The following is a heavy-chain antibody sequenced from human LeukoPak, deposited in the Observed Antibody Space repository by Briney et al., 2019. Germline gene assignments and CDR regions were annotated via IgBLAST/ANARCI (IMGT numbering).Heavy chain of an antibody. Sequence: GGSLRLSCAASGFSFSDYAVHWIRQAPGKGLEWVAIISKDGYNTYYADSVKGRFTISRDNSKNTLYLQMNSLRVEDTALYYCARNDYGTYFFVFWGQGSLVTVSS. V-gene: IGHV3-30-3*01. CDR1: GFSFSDYA. J-gene: IGHJ4*02. CDR3: ARNDYGTYFFVF. CDR2: ISKDGYNT. D-gene: IGHD4-17*01.